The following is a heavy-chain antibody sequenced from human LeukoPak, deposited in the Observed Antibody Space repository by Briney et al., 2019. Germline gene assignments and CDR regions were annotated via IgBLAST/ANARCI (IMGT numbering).Heavy chain of an antibody. CDR2: IYTSGST. D-gene: IGHD6-19*01. Sequence: SQTLSLTCTVSGGSISSYYWSWIRQPAGKGLEGIGGIYTSGSTNYNPSLKSRVTMSVDTSKNQFSLKLSSVTAADTAVYYCARGPPQAVADLNYFDYWGQGTLVTVSS. CDR1: GGSISSYY. CDR3: ARGPPQAVADLNYFDY. J-gene: IGHJ4*02. V-gene: IGHV4-4*07.